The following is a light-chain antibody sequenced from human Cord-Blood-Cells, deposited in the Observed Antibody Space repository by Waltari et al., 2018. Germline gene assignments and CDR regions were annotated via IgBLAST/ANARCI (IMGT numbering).Light chain of an antibody. Sequence: QSALTQPPSASGSPGQSVTISCTGTSSDVGGYNYVSWYQQHPGKAPKLMIYEVSTRPSGVPVRFSGSKSGNTASLTVSGLQAEDEADYYCSSYAGSNNLFGGGTKLTVL. CDR2: EVS. J-gene: IGLJ3*02. CDR3: SSYAGSNNL. V-gene: IGLV2-8*01. CDR1: SSDVGGYNY.